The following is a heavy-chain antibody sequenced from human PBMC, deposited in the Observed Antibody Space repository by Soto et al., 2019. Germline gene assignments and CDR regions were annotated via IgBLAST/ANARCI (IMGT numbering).Heavy chain of an antibody. V-gene: IGHV4-4*07. CDR2: IYATGTT. D-gene: IGHD2-2*02. J-gene: IGHJ5*02. Sequence: SETLSLTCTVSGASISGFYWSWIRKSAGKGLEWIGRIYATGTTDYNPSLKSRVMMSVDTSKKQFSLKLSSVTAADAAVYYCARVASGNQLLYTYNWFDPWGQGTLVTVSS. CDR1: GASISGFY. CDR3: ARVASGNQLLYTYNWFDP.